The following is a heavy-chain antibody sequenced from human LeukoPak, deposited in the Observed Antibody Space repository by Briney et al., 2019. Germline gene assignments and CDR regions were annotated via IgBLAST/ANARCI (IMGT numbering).Heavy chain of an antibody. V-gene: IGHV4-30-2*01. Sequence: SQTLSLTCAVSGGSISSGGYSWSWIRQPPGKGLEWIGYIYHSGSTNYNPSLKSRVTISVDTSKNQFSLKLSSVTAADMAVYYCARHNPYGARGRYFDYWGQGTLVTVSS. J-gene: IGHJ4*02. D-gene: IGHD4-17*01. CDR3: ARHNPYGARGRYFDY. CDR2: IYHSGST. CDR1: GGSISSGGYS.